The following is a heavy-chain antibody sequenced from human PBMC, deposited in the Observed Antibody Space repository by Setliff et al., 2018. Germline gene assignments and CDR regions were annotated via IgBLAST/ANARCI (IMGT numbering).Heavy chain of an antibody. D-gene: IGHD6-6*01. Sequence: ASVKVSCKASGYTFTGYYTHWVRQAPGQGLEWMGRINPNSGGTNYAQKFQGRVTMTRDTSISTADMELSRLRSDDTAVYYCARAEYTSSSLYYYMDVWGKGTTVTVSS. CDR2: INPNSGGT. J-gene: IGHJ6*03. V-gene: IGHV1-2*06. CDR1: GYTFTGYY. CDR3: ARAEYTSSSLYYYMDV.